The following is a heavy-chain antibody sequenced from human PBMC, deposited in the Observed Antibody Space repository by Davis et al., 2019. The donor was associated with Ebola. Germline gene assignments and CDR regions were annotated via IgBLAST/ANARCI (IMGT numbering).Heavy chain of an antibody. V-gene: IGHV4-59*08. CDR3: ARVGVAAPWFDP. J-gene: IGHJ5*02. D-gene: IGHD6-6*01. CDR1: GGSISSHY. Sequence: SETLSLTCTVSGGSISSHYWSWIRQPPGKGLEWIGYIYYIGSTNYNPSLKSRVTISVDTSRNQFSLKLNSVTAADTAVYYCARVGVAAPWFDPWGQGTLVTVSS. CDR2: IYYIGST.